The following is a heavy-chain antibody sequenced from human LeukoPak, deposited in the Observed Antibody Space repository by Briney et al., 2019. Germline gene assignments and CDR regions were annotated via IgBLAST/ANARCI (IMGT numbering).Heavy chain of an antibody. J-gene: IGHJ4*02. CDR2: IYYSGST. CDR3: ARVTGYTIEDYFDY. V-gene: IGHV4-59*12. D-gene: IGHD3-9*01. Sequence: SETLSLTCTVSGGSISTYYWSWIRQPPGKGLEWIGYIYYSGSTNYNPSLKSRVTISVKTSKNQFSLKLRSVTAADTAVYYCARVTGYTIEDYFDYWGQGTLVTVSS. CDR1: GGSISTYY.